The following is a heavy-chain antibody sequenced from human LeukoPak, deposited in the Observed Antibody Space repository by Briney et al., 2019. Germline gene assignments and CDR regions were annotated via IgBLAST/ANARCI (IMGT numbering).Heavy chain of an antibody. V-gene: IGHV3-21*01. J-gene: IGHJ4*02. CDR1: GFTFSSYS. D-gene: IGHD5-18*01. Sequence: GGSLRLSCAASGFTFSSYSMNWVRQAPGKGLEWVSSISSSSIYIYYADSLKGRFTISRDNAKNSLYLQMNSLRAEDTAVYYCARGGGYSYGSVDYWGQGTLVTVSS. CDR2: ISSSSIYI. CDR3: ARGGGYSYGSVDY.